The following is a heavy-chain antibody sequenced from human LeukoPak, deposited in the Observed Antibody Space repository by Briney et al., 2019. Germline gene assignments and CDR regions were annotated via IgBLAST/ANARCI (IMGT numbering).Heavy chain of an antibody. CDR3: APEDVVFVDAVRYYYYGIDV. CDR1: VYNFISYY. V-gene: IGHV1-46*01. J-gene: IGHJ6*04. D-gene: IGHD3-10*02. CDR2: INPSGGSS. Sequence: ASVKVSCKASVYNFISYYRHCVRHAPRQGLEWMGIINPSGGSSSYAQKFQDSVTMTTDKSTSTVYTELSSLKSEDTAVYYCAPEDVVFVDAVRYYYYGIDVWGTGTTVTVSS.